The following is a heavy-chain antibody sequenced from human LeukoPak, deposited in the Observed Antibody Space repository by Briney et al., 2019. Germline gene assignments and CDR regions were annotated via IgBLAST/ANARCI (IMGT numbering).Heavy chain of an antibody. CDR1: GFTVSSYA. J-gene: IGHJ4*02. Sequence: GPLRLSCAASGFTVSSYAMSWVRQAPGKGLEWVANIKQDGSEKYYVDSVKGRFTISRDNAKNSLYLQMNSLRAEDTAVYYCARGNQLFDYWGQGTLVTVSS. D-gene: IGHD1-1*01. CDR3: ARGNQLFDY. V-gene: IGHV3-7*04. CDR2: IKQDGSEK.